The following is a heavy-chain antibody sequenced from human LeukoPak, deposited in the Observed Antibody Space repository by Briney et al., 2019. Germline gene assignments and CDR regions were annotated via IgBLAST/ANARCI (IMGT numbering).Heavy chain of an antibody. J-gene: IGHJ4*02. CDR1: GGTFSSYA. CDR2: IIPILGIA. CDR3: ARSPDPVVPAATLDY. Sequence: ASVKVSCKASGGTFSSYAISWVRQAPGQGLEWMGRIIPILGIANYAQKFQGRVTITADKSTSTAYMELSSLRSEDTAVYYCARSPDPVVPAATLDYWGQGTLVTVSS. D-gene: IGHD2-2*01. V-gene: IGHV1-69*04.